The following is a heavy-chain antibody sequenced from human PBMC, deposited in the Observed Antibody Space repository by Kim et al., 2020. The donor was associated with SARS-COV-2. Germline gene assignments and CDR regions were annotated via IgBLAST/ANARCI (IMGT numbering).Heavy chain of an antibody. V-gene: IGHV4-59*01. J-gene: IGHJ5*02. Sequence: SETLSLTCTVSGGSISSYYRSWIRQPPGKGLEWIGYIYSSGSTNYNPSLKSRVTISVDTSKNQFSMKLRSVTAADTAVYYCATGGHMFGGVIVNPPGLVSWGQGTLVTVSS. D-gene: IGHD3-16*02. CDR2: IYSSGST. CDR1: GGSISSYY. CDR3: ATGGHMFGGVIVNPPGLVS.